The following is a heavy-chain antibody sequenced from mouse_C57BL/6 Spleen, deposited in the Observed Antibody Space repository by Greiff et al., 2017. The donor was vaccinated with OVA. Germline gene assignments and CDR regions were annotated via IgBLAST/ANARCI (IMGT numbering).Heavy chain of an antibody. Sequence: VQLKESGGGLVKPGGSLKLSCAASGFTFSSYAMSWVRQTPEKRLEWVATISDGGSYTYYPDNVKGRFTISRDNAKNNLYLQMSHLKSEDTAMYYCACDRGYGAMDYWGQGTSVTVSS. D-gene: IGHD2-2*01. V-gene: IGHV5-4*01. CDR2: ISDGGSYT. J-gene: IGHJ4*01. CDR1: GFTFSSYA. CDR3: ACDRGYGAMDY.